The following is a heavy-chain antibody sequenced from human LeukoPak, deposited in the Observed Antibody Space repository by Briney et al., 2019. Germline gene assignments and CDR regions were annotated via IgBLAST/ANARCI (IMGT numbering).Heavy chain of an antibody. CDR3: ARDEVYGERDFDY. D-gene: IGHD4-17*01. J-gene: IGHJ4*02. V-gene: IGHV1-18*01. CDR1: GYTFSSYG. CDR2: ITVYNGNT. Sequence: GASVKVSCKASGYTFSSYGIMWVRQAPGQGLGWMGWITVYNGNTNYAEKFQGRVTMTTDTSTSTAYMELRSLTSDDTAVYYCARDEVYGERDFDYWGQGTLVTVSS.